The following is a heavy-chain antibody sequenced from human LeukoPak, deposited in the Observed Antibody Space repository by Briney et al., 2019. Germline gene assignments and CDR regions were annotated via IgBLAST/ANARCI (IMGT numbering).Heavy chain of an antibody. CDR3: ARVSGYSGTWYVDY. CDR1: GFTFKSYG. J-gene: IGHJ4*02. D-gene: IGHD6-13*01. Sequence: GGSLRLSCVASGFTFKSYGMHWVRQVPGKGLEWVAIIWYDGSNKYYADFVKGRFTTSRDNSKNTLYLQMNSLRADDTAVYYCARVSGYSGTWYVDYWGQGTLVTVSS. CDR2: IWYDGSNK. V-gene: IGHV3-33*01.